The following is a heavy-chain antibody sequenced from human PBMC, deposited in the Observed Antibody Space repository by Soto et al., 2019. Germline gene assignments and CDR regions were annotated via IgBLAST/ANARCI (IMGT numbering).Heavy chain of an antibody. Sequence: QVQVVESGGGVVQPGRSLSLSCAASGFTFSRYAIHWVRQAPGKGLEWVAVISRDGTNKYYVDSVKGRFTISRDNSRNTLYLQMNSLRHEDAAVYYCARSRSGAVADSFDFWGQGTLVTVSS. V-gene: IGHV3-30*04. CDR2: ISRDGTNK. J-gene: IGHJ4*02. D-gene: IGHD3-10*01. CDR3: ARSRSGAVADSFDF. CDR1: GFTFSRYA.